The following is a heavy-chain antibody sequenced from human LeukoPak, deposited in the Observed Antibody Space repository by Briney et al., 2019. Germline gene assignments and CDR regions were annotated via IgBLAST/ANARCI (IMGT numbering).Heavy chain of an antibody. CDR3: ARGHPTELIGLDY. CDR2: MNPNSGNT. V-gene: IGHV1-8*03. Sequence: GSSVKVSCKASGGTFTSYDINWVRQATGQGLEWMGWMNPNSGNTGYAQKFQGRVTITRNTSISTAYMELSSLRSEDTAVYYCARGHPTELIGLDYWGQGTLVTVSS. CDR1: GGTFTSYD. J-gene: IGHJ4*02. D-gene: IGHD1-7*01.